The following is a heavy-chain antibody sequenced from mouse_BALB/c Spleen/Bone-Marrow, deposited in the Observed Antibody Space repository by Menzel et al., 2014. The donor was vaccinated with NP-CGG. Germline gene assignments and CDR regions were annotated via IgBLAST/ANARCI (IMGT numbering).Heavy chain of an antibody. CDR3: SRNYDYDEGAWFTY. CDR1: GYTFTNYW. CDR2: IFPGTDTS. D-gene: IGHD2-4*01. J-gene: IGHJ3*01. Sequence: VKLQESGAEVVKPGASVKLSCKPSGYTFTNYWIQWVKQRPGQGLGWIGEIFPGTDTSYYNEKFKDKATLTVDTSSSTAYIQLSNLTSEDSAVYFCSRNYDYDEGAWFTYWGQGTLVTVSA. V-gene: IGHV1S132*01.